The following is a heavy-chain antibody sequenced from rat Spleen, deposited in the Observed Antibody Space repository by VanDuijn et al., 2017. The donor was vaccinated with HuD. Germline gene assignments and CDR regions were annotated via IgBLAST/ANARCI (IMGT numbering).Heavy chain of an antibody. Sequence: EVQVVESGGGLVQSGKSLKISCVASGFTFNYYWMTWIRQAPGKGLEWVATITGAGETTYYPDSVMGRFTISRDNAKSTLYLQMNSLRSEDTAIYYCTRENCVLDYWGKGVMVTVSS. CDR2: ITGAGETT. D-gene: IGHD5-1*01. V-gene: IGHV5-31*01. CDR1: GFTFNYYW. J-gene: IGHJ2*01. CDR3: TRENCVLDY.